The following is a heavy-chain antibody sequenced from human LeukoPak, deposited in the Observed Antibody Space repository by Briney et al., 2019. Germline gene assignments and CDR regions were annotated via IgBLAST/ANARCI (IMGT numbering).Heavy chain of an antibody. D-gene: IGHD3-16*02. CDR3: ARDRSPHYYYGMDV. Sequence: ASVKVSCKASGGTFSSYAISWVRQAPGQGLEWMGRIIPILGIANYAQKFQGRVTITADKSTSTAYMELSSLRSEDTAVYYCARDRSPHYYYGMDVWGQGTTVTVSS. V-gene: IGHV1-69*04. CDR2: IIPILGIA. CDR1: GGTFSSYA. J-gene: IGHJ6*02.